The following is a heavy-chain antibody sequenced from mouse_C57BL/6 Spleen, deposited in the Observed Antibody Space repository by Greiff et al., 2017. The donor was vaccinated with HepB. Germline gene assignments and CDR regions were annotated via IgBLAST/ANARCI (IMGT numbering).Heavy chain of an antibody. J-gene: IGHJ3*01. D-gene: IGHD2-5*01. CDR2: IDPENGDT. V-gene: IGHV14-4*01. CDR1: GFNIKDDY. CDR3: TTHYSNPAWFAY. Sequence: VQLQQSGAELVRPGASVKLSCTASGFNIKDDYMHWVKQRPEQGLEWIGWIDPENGDTEYASKFQGKATITADTSCHTAYLQLSSLTSEDTAVYYCTTHYSNPAWFAYWGQGTLVAVSA.